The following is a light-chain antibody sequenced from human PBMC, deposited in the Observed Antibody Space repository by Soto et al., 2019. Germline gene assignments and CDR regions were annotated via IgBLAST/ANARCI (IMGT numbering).Light chain of an antibody. CDR1: QSIGSW. V-gene: IGKV1-5*03. J-gene: IGKJ1*01. CDR2: KAS. Sequence: DIQLTHSPSTLSASIGDRVTITCRASQSIGSWLAWYQQKPGKAPNVLIYKASNLKRGVPSRFSGSGSETEFTLTISSLQPEDFATYYCQQYSTFSWTFGQGNKVEL. CDR3: QQYSTFSWT.